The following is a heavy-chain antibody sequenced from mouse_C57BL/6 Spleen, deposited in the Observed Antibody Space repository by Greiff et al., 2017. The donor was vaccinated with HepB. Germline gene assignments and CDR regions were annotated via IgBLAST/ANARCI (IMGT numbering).Heavy chain of an antibody. D-gene: IGHD2-4*01. J-gene: IGHJ2*01. CDR3: ARRDYDGFDY. Sequence: QVQLQQPGAELVKPGASVKLSCKASGYTFTSYWMQWVKQRPGQGLEWIGEIDPSDSYTNYNQKFKGKATLTVDTSSSTAYMQLSSLTSEDSAVYYCARRDYDGFDYWGQGTTLTVSS. V-gene: IGHV1-50*01. CDR2: IDPSDSYT. CDR1: GYTFTSYW.